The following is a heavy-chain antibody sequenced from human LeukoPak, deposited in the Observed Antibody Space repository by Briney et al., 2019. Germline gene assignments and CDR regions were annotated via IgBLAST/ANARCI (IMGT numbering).Heavy chain of an antibody. CDR2: IKQDGSEK. Sequence: GGSLRLSCAASGFTFSSYWVSWVRQAPGKGLEWVANIKQDGSEKYYVDSVKGRFTISRDNAKNSLYLQMNSLRAEDTAVYYCARGDYALDYWGQGTLVTVSS. J-gene: IGHJ4*02. D-gene: IGHD4-17*01. V-gene: IGHV3-7*01. CDR3: ARGDYALDY. CDR1: GFTFSSYW.